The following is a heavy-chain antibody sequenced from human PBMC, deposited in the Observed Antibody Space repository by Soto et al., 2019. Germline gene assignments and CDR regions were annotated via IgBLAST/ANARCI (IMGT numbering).Heavy chain of an antibody. J-gene: IGHJ6*03. V-gene: IGHV4-39*01. CDR3: AREDEAAADHGFNYYYYYYMDV. D-gene: IGHD6-13*01. Sequence: SETLSLTCTVSGGSISSSSYYWGWIRQPPGKGLEWIGSIYYSGSTYYNPSLKSRVTISVDTSKNQFSLKLSSVTAADTAVYYCAREDEAAADHGFNYYYYYYMDVLGKGTTVTVSS. CDR1: GGSISSSSYY. CDR2: IYYSGST.